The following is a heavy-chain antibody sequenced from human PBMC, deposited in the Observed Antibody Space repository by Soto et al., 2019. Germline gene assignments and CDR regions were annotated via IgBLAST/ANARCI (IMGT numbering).Heavy chain of an antibody. CDR3: ARHPGYYDILTGYTTYYFDY. Sequence: SLTCTVSGGSIGTYYWSWIRQPPGKGLEWIGYIYYRGNTDYNPSLKSRVTISLDTPKNQFSLKLSSVTAADTAVYYCARHPGYYDILTGYTTYYFDYWGQGILVTVSS. V-gene: IGHV4-59*08. CDR2: IYYRGNT. J-gene: IGHJ4*02. D-gene: IGHD3-9*01. CDR1: GGSIGTYY.